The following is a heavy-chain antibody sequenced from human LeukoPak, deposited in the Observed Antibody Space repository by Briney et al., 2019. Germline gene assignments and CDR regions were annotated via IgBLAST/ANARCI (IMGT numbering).Heavy chain of an antibody. J-gene: IGHJ4*02. D-gene: IGHD3-10*01. CDR1: GYTFTGYY. CDR3: ARLELLWFGESQTGFDY. Sequence: GASVKVSCKASGYTFTGYYMHWVRQAPGQGLEWMGWINPNSGGTNYAQKFQGRVTMTRDTSISTAYMELSRLRSDDTAVYYCARLELLWFGESQTGFDYRGQGTLVTVSS. V-gene: IGHV1-2*02. CDR2: INPNSGGT.